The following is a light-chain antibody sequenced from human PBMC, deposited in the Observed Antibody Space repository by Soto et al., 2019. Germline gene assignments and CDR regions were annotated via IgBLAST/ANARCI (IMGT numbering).Light chain of an antibody. J-gene: IGKJ1*01. CDR1: QGIRND. CDR3: LQDYNYPWT. Sequence: IQMTQSPSSLSASFGDRVTITWRASQGIRNDLGWYQQKPGKAPKLLIYAASSLQSGVPSRLSGSGYGTDFNLTISSLQTEDFATYYCLQDYNYPWTFGQGTKVDIK. V-gene: IGKV1-6*01. CDR2: AAS.